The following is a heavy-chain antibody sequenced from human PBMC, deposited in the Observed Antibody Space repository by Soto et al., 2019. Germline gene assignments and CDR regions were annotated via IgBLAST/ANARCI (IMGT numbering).Heavy chain of an antibody. J-gene: IGHJ4*02. D-gene: IGHD2-15*01. V-gene: IGHV4-31*03. Sequence: SETLSLTCTVSGDSISSGGYYWSWIRQHPGKGLEWIGYIYYSGSTYYNPSLKSRVTISVDTSKNQFSLKLSSVTAADTAVYYCARVSRYCSGGSCYQGDFDYWGQGTLVTVSS. CDR2: IYYSGST. CDR3: ARVSRYCSGGSCYQGDFDY. CDR1: GDSISSGGYY.